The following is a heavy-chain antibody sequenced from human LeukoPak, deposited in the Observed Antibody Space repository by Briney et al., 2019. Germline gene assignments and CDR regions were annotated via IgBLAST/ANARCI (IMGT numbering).Heavy chain of an antibody. J-gene: IGHJ1*01. CDR2: IYHGGNT. Sequence: SETLSLTCAVSGYSISRGYSWGWIRQPPGKGLEWIGSIYHGGNTYYSPSLKSRVTISVDTSKNQFSLKLTSVTAADTAVYYCVRAGSSGYYYFQLWGQGTLVTVSS. CDR3: VRAGSSGYYYFQL. CDR1: GYSISRGYS. D-gene: IGHD3-22*01. V-gene: IGHV4-38-2*01.